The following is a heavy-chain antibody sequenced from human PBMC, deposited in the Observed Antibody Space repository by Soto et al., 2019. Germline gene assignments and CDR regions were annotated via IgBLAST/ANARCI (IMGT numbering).Heavy chain of an antibody. V-gene: IGHV1-18*01. D-gene: IGHD1-26*01. CDR2: VSAYSGNT. Sequence: QVQLVQSGAEVKKPGASVKVSCKASGYTFTSYGLSWVRQGPGQGLEWMGWVSAYSGNTNYAQRFQGRVTMTTDTSTNTAYMELRSLRSDDTAVYYCGRLSGGGDYWGQGTLVTVSS. CDR1: GYTFTSYG. J-gene: IGHJ4*02. CDR3: GRLSGGGDY.